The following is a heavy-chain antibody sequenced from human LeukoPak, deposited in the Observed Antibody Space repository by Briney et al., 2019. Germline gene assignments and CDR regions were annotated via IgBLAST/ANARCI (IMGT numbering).Heavy chain of an antibody. Sequence: PTGGSLRLSCAASGFTFSSYVVNWVRQAPGKGLEWVSLISSSGDVIYYADSVKGRFTISRDDSKSTLYLQMNGLRAEDRAIYYCAKAKGHDIFTGSRIFDYWGQGTLVTVSS. D-gene: IGHD3-9*01. CDR2: ISSSGDVI. V-gene: IGHV3-23*01. CDR1: GFTFSSYV. CDR3: AKAKGHDIFTGSRIFDY. J-gene: IGHJ4*02.